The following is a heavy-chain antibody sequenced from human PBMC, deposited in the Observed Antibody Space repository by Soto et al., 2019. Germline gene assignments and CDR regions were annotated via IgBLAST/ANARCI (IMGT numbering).Heavy chain of an antibody. CDR2: ISGYNGDT. D-gene: IGHD3-22*01. V-gene: IGHV1-18*01. J-gene: IGHJ4*02. CDR1: GYTFTSYG. CDR3: AREGSYHDFDY. Sequence: ASVKISCKASGYTFTSYGIAWVRQAPGQGLAWMGWISGYNGDTNYAQQFQGRVTLTTDTSTSTAYLEVMTLRSDDTAVYYCAREGSYHDFDYWGLGTLVTVSS.